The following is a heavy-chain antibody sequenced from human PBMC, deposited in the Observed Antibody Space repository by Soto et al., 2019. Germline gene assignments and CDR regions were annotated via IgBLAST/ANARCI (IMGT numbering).Heavy chain of an antibody. Sequence: GGSLRLSCAASGFTFSSYSMNWVRQAPGKGLEWVSSISSSSSYIYYADSVKGRFTISRDNAKNSLYLQMNSLRAEDTAVYYCAARRGYCSSTSCFPFDPWGPGTQVTVSS. J-gene: IGHJ5*02. V-gene: IGHV3-21*01. CDR1: GFTFSSYS. CDR2: ISSSSSYI. CDR3: AARRGYCSSTSCFPFDP. D-gene: IGHD2-2*01.